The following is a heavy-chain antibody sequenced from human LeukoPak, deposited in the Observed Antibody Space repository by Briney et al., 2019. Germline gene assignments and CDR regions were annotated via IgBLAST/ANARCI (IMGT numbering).Heavy chain of an antibody. CDR1: GGSISSHY. Sequence: SETLSLTCTVSGGSISSHYWSWIRQPPGKGLEWIGYIYYSGSTNYNPSLKSRVTISVDTSKNQFSLKLSSVTAADTAVYYCAREGGGNSGGAFDIWGQGTMVTVSS. D-gene: IGHD4-23*01. J-gene: IGHJ3*02. CDR2: IYYSGST. CDR3: AREGGGNSGGAFDI. V-gene: IGHV4-59*11.